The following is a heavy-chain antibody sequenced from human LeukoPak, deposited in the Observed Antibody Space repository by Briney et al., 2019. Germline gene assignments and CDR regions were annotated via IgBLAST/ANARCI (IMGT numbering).Heavy chain of an antibody. CDR2: INHSGST. V-gene: IGHV4-34*01. D-gene: IGHD2-21*01. CDR3: ARARRGSYWDY. J-gene: IGHJ4*02. Sequence: SETLSLTCAVYGGSFSGYYWSWIRQPPGKGLEWIGEINHSGSTNYNPSLKSRVTISVDTSKNQFSLKLSSVTAADTAVYYCARARRGSYWDYWGQGTLVTVSS. CDR1: GGSFSGYY.